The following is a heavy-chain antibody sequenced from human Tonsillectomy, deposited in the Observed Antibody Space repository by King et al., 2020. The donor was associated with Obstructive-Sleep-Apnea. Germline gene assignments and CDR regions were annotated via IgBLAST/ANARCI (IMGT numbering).Heavy chain of an antibody. D-gene: IGHD3-22*01. CDR2: IYYSGST. V-gene: IGHV4-30-4*01. CDR3: ARDDSTVGEYFQH. Sequence: QLQESGPGLVKPSQTLSLTCTVSGGSISSGDYYWSWIRQPPGKGLEWIGYIYYSGSTYYNPSLKSRVTISVDTSKNQFSLKLSSVTAADTAVYYCARDDSTVGEYFQHWGQGTLVTVSS. J-gene: IGHJ1*01. CDR1: GGSISSGDYY.